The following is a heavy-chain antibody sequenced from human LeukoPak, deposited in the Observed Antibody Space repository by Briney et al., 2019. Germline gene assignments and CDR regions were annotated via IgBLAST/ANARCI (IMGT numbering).Heavy chain of an antibody. J-gene: IGHJ4*02. CDR3: TRELGIEGAFDY. V-gene: IGHV3-49*04. CDR2: IRSKAYGGTT. Sequence: GGSLRLSCAASGFTFSSYAMSWVRQAPGKGLEWVGFIRSKAYGGTTEYAASVKGRFTISRDDSKSIAYLQMNSLKTEDTAVYYCTRELGIEGAFDYWGQGTLVTVSS. D-gene: IGHD7-27*01. CDR1: GFTFSSYA.